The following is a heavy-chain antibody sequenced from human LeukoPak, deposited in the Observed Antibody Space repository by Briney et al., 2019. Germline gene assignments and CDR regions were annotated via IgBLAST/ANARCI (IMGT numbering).Heavy chain of an antibody. CDR1: GGSISSGSYY. J-gene: IGHJ5*02. D-gene: IGHD3-3*01. Sequence: PSQTLSLTCTVSGGSISSGSYYWSWIRQPAGKGLEWIGRIYTSGSTNYNPSLKSRVTISVDTSKNQFSLKLSSVTAADTAVYYCARDKSGDDFCWFDPWGQGTLVTVSS. CDR3: ARDKSGDDFCWFDP. CDR2: IYTSGST. V-gene: IGHV4-61*02.